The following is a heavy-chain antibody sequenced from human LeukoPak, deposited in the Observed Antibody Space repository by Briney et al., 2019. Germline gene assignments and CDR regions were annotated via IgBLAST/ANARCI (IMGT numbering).Heavy chain of an antibody. CDR3: ARARIAVAGALTAFDY. Sequence: PGGSLRLSCAASGFTFNNAWMHWVRQAPGKGLVWVSRINGDGSTTNYADSVKGRFTISRDNARYSLYLQMNSLRVEDTAVYYCARARIAVAGALTAFDYWGQGTLVTVSS. CDR2: INGDGSTT. CDR1: GFTFNNAW. J-gene: IGHJ4*02. V-gene: IGHV3-74*01. D-gene: IGHD6-19*01.